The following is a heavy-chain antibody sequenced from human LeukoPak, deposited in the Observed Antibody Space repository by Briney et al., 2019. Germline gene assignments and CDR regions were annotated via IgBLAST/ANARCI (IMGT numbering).Heavy chain of an antibody. CDR1: GYTFTSYY. CDR2: INPSGGST. Sequence: ASVKVSCKASGYTFTSYYMHWVRQAPGQGLEWLGIINPSGGSTSYAQKFQGRVTMTRDTSTSTVYMELSSLRSEDTAVYYCARDGSGPAALSGWFDPWGQGTLVTVSS. D-gene: IGHD2-2*01. CDR3: ARDGSGPAALSGWFDP. V-gene: IGHV1-46*01. J-gene: IGHJ5*02.